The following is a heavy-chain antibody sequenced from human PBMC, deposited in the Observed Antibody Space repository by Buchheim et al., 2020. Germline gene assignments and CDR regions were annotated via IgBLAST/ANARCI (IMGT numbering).Heavy chain of an antibody. J-gene: IGHJ4*02. Sequence: QLQLQESGPGLVKPSETLSLTCSVSGGSISRTIYYWGWIRQPPGKGLEWIGSIYHDGSSYYNTSLKSRVTLSADTSKNQLSLKLSSVTAADTALYYCASPFTSSYDFDYWGQGTL. CDR2: IYHDGSS. CDR1: GGSISRTIYY. D-gene: IGHD3-16*01. V-gene: IGHV4-39*01. CDR3: ASPFTSSYDFDY.